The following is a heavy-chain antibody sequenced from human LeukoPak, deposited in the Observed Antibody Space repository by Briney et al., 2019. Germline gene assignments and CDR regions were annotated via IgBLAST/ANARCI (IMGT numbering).Heavy chain of an antibody. Sequence: GGSLRLSCAASGSTFSSYSVNWVRQAPGKGLEWVSSISSSSSYIYYADSVKGRFTISRDNAKNSLYLQMNSLRAEDTAVYYCASPNGDTAMVRWYYFDYWGQGTLVTVSS. CDR1: GSTFSSYS. V-gene: IGHV3-21*01. J-gene: IGHJ4*02. CDR3: ASPNGDTAMVRWYYFDY. CDR2: ISSSSSYI. D-gene: IGHD5-18*01.